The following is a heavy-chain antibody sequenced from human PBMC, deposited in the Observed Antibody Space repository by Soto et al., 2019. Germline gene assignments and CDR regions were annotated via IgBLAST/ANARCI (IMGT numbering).Heavy chain of an antibody. CDR2: VDPNSGGT. CDR3: ARDNYGTLDY. V-gene: IGHV1-2*02. J-gene: IGHJ4*02. CDR1: VYTFTAYY. Sequence: SVKVSCKPSVYTFTAYYMHWVRQSPGQGLEWMGWVDPNSGGTRDAKNFQGRVTMNRDTSTSTVYMELKWLRSDDTALYYCARDNYGTLDYWGQGTLVTVSS. D-gene: IGHD3-10*01.